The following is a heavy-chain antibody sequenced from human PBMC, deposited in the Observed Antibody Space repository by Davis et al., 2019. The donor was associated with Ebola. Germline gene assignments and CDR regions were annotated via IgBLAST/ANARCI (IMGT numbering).Heavy chain of an antibody. J-gene: IGHJ4*02. Sequence: SVKVSCKASGGTFSSYAISWVRQAPGQGLEWMGGIIPIFGTANYAQKFQGRVTITADESTSTAYMELSSLRSEDTAVYYCARREAIAVAGQPFDYWGQGTLVTVSS. D-gene: IGHD6-19*01. CDR2: IIPIFGTA. V-gene: IGHV1-69*13. CDR3: ARREAIAVAGQPFDY. CDR1: GGTFSSYA.